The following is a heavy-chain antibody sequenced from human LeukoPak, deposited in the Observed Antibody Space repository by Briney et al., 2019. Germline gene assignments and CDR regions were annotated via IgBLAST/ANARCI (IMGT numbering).Heavy chain of an antibody. CDR3: AKDIPPYFDWSNWFDP. CDR2: ISGDGGST. D-gene: IGHD3-9*01. CDR1: GFTFDDYA. J-gene: IGHJ5*02. Sequence: GGSLRLSCAASGFTFDDYAMHWVRQAPGKGLEWVSLISGDGGSTYYAGSVKGRFTISRDNSKNSLYLQMNSLRTEDTALYYCAKDIPPYFDWSNWFDPWGQGTLVTVSS. V-gene: IGHV3-43*02.